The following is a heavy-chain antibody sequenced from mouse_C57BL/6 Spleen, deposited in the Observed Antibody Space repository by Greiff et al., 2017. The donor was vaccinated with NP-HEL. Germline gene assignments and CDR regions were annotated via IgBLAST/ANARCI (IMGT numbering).Heavy chain of an antibody. V-gene: IGHV1-4*01. J-gene: IGHJ4*01. CDR3: ARRGYGGDAMDY. D-gene: IGHD1-1*02. CDR2: INPSSGST. CDR1: GYTFTSYT. Sequence: VQVVESGAELARPGASVKMSCKASGYTFTSYTMHWVKQRPGQGLEWIGYINPSSGSTKYNQKFKDKATLTADKSSSTAYMQLSSLTSEDSAVYYCARRGYGGDAMDYWGQGTSVTVSS.